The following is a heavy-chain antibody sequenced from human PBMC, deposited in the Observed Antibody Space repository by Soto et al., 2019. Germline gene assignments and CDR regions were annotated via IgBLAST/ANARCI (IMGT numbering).Heavy chain of an antibody. V-gene: IGHV4-34*01. J-gene: IGHJ5*02. Sequence: QVQLQQWGAGLLKPSETLSLTCAVYGGSFSGYYWSWIRQPPGKGLEWIGEINQSGSTNYNPSLKSRVTISVDTSKNQFSLKLSSVTAADTAVYYCARVWVQAATPISLWFDPWGQGTLVTVSS. D-gene: IGHD2-15*01. CDR3: ARVWVQAATPISLWFDP. CDR1: GGSFSGYY. CDR2: INQSGST.